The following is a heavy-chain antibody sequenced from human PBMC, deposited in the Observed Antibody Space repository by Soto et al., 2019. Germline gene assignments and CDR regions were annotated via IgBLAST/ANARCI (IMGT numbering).Heavy chain of an antibody. D-gene: IGHD6-13*01. CDR3: ASRHSSSWHEYFQH. J-gene: IGHJ1*01. CDR1: GGSISSSSYY. CDR2: IYYSGST. Sequence: QLQLQESGPGLVKPSETLSLTCTVSGGSISSSSYYWGWIRQPPGKGLEWIGSIYYSGSTYYNPSLKSRVTISVDTSKNQFSLKLSSVTAADTAVYYCASRHSSSWHEYFQHWGQGTLVTVSS. V-gene: IGHV4-39*01.